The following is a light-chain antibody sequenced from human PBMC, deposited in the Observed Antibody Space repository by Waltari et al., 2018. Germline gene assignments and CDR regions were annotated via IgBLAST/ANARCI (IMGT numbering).Light chain of an antibody. Sequence: DIVMNQSPDSLAVSLGERATITCKSSQRVLYSNNKNYLVWYQQNPGQPPKLLIYWASTRESGVPDRFSGSGSGTDFTLTISSLQAEDVAVYYCHQYYTTPPSFGGGTKVEIK. CDR3: HQYYTTPPS. J-gene: IGKJ4*01. CDR1: QRVLYSNNKNY. CDR2: WAS. V-gene: IGKV4-1*01.